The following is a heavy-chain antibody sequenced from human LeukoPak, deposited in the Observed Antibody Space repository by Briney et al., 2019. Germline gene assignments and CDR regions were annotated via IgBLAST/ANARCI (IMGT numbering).Heavy chain of an antibody. D-gene: IGHD3-3*01. CDR2: IYHSGST. Sequence: SETLSLTCAVSGGSISSGGYSWSWIRQPPGKGLEWIGYIYHSGSTYYNPSLKSRVTISVDRSKNQFSLKLSSVTAADTAVYYCARIFGRYQGAMDVWGPGITVTVSS. J-gene: IGHJ6*02. CDR1: GGSISSGGYS. V-gene: IGHV4-30-2*01. CDR3: ARIFGRYQGAMDV.